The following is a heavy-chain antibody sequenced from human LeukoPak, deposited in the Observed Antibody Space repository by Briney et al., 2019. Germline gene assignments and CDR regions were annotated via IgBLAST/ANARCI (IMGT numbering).Heavy chain of an antibody. CDR2: IGGSRTDNI. CDR3: ATETEPLYYGDSTHFNY. Sequence: PGGSLRLSCVTSGLILDNYAMNWVRQAPGKELEWVAFIGGSRTDNIYYSDSIKGRFTISRDNAKNSLYLQMNSLRVEDTAVYYCATETEPLYYGDSTHFNYWGQGTLVTVSS. CDR1: GLILDNYA. V-gene: IGHV3-21*01. D-gene: IGHD3-10*01. J-gene: IGHJ4*02.